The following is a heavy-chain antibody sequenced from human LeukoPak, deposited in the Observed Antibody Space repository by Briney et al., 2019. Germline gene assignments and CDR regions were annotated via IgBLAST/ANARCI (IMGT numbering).Heavy chain of an antibody. CDR3: ARWPASGYYDSRAKYYFDY. CDR1: GYTFTGYY. CDR2: INPNSGGT. D-gene: IGHD3-22*01. V-gene: IGHV1-2*02. J-gene: IGHJ4*02. Sequence: ASVKVSCKASGYTFTGYYMHWVRQAPGQGLEWMGWINPNSGGTNYAQKFQGRVTMTRDTSISTAYMELSRLGSDDTAVYYCARWPASGYYDSRAKYYFDYWGQGTLVTVSS.